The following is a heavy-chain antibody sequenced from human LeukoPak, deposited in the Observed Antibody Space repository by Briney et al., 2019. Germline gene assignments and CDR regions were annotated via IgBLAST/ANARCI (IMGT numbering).Heavy chain of an antibody. J-gene: IGHJ6*03. CDR3: ARPIFGGGGGYYYMDV. CDR2: INHSGST. CDR1: GRSFSGYY. V-gene: IGHV4-34*01. Sequence: SETLSLTCAVYGRSFSGYYWSWIRQPPGKGLEWIGEINHSGSTNYNPSLKSRVTISVDTSKNQFSLKLSSVTAADTAVYYCARPIFGGGGGYYYMDVWGKGTTVTVSS. D-gene: IGHD3-16*01.